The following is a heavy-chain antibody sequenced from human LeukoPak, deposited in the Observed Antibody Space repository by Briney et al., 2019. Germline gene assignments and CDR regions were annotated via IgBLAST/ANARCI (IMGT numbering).Heavy chain of an antibody. CDR1: GFTFSSYW. D-gene: IGHD3-3*01. CDR2: ISSSSSYI. Sequence: PGGSLRLSCAASGFTFSSYWMHWVRQAPGKGLEWVSSISSSSSYIYYADSVKGRFTISRDNAKNSLYLQMNSLRAEDTAVYYCAGPRIGGAHDAFDIWGQGTMVTVSS. J-gene: IGHJ3*02. V-gene: IGHV3-21*01. CDR3: AGPRIGGAHDAFDI.